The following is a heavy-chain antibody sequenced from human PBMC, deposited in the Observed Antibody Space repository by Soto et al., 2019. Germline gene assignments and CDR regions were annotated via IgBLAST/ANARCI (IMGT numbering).Heavy chain of an antibody. CDR1: GFSFSTYS. CDR2: ISSISSYI. CDR3: ARDGVDTAMFTSHRTIVASYYYYGMDV. Sequence: PGGSLRLSCAASGFSFSTYSMNWVRQAPGKGLEWVSSISSISSYIYYADSVKGRFTTSRDNAKNSLYLQMNSLRAEDTAVYYCARDGVDTAMFTSHRTIVASYYYYGMDVWGQGTTVTVSS. D-gene: IGHD5-18*01. V-gene: IGHV3-21*01. J-gene: IGHJ6*02.